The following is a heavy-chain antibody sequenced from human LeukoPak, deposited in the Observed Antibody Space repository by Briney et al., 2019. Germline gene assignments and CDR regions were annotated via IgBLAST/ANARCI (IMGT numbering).Heavy chain of an antibody. Sequence: PGGSLRLSCAASGFTFDDYAMHWVRQAPGKGLEWVSGISWNSGSIDYADSVKGRSTISRDNAKNSLFLQMNSLRDEDTALYYCAKGMVLNGYYRSFYFDSWGQGTLVTVSS. V-gene: IGHV3-9*01. CDR2: ISWNSGSI. CDR3: AKGMVLNGYYRSFYFDS. J-gene: IGHJ4*02. CDR1: GFTFDDYA. D-gene: IGHD3-9*01.